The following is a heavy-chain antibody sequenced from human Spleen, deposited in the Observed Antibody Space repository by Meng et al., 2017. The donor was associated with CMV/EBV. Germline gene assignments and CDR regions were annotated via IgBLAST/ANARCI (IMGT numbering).Heavy chain of an antibody. D-gene: IGHD6-13*01. V-gene: IGHV1-2*02. J-gene: IGHJ5*02. Sequence: QGQVGQSGAAVKKPGASVKVSGKAAGYTFTGYYMHWVRQAPGQGLEWMGWINPNSGGTNYAQKFQGRVTMTRDTSISTAYMELSRLRSDDTAVYYCARDTGYSSSWYVGNWFDPWGQGTLVTVSS. CDR3: ARDTGYSSSWYVGNWFDP. CDR1: GYTFTGYY. CDR2: INPNSGGT.